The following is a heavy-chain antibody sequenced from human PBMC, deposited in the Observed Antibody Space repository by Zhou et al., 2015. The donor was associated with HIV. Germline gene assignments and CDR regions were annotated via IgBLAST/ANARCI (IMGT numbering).Heavy chain of an antibody. Sequence: QVQLVQSGAEVKKPGSSVKVSCTGPRDTFNNYPISWVRQAPGQGLEWMGGIIPIFGTANYAQKFQGRVTITADESTSTAYMELSSLRSEDTAVYYCARGGVPAAIIDYYYGMDVWGQGTTVTVSS. J-gene: IGHJ6*02. CDR1: RDTFNNYP. CDR2: IIPIFGTA. V-gene: IGHV1-69*01. CDR3: ARGGVPAAIIDYYYGMDV. D-gene: IGHD2-2*02.